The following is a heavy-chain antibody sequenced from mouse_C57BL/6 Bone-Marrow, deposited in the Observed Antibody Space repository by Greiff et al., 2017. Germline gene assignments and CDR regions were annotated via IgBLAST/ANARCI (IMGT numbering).Heavy chain of an antibody. CDR3: ARNYDYTWYFDV. Sequence: VQLQQSGAELVKPGASVKLSCTASGFNIKDYYMHWVKQRTEQGLEWIGRIDPEDGETKYAPKFQGKATITADTSSNTAYLQISSLTSEDTAVYYCARNYDYTWYFDVWGTGTTVTVSS. V-gene: IGHV14-2*01. CDR1: GFNIKDYY. CDR2: IDPEDGET. D-gene: IGHD2-4*01. J-gene: IGHJ1*03.